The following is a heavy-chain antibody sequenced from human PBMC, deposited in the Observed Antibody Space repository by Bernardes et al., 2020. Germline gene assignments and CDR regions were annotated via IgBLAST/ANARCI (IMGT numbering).Heavy chain of an antibody. CDR3: ARDIGHGSGSYFWFDP. V-gene: IGHV3-21*01. D-gene: IGHD3-10*01. J-gene: IGHJ5*02. Sequence: GGSLRLSCAASGFTFSSYSMNWVRQAPGKGLEWVSSISSSSSYIYYADSVKGRFTISRDNAKNSLYLQMNSLRAEDTAVYYCARDIGHGSGSYFWFDPWGQGTLVTVSS. CDR1: GFTFSSYS. CDR2: ISSSSSYI.